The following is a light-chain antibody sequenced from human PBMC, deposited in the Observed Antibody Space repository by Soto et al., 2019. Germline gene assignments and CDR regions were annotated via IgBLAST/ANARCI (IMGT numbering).Light chain of an antibody. CDR3: QQYGNSPLT. CDR1: QSVSSSY. J-gene: IGKJ4*01. Sequence: EIVLTQSPGTLSLSPGERATLSCRASQSVSSSYLAWYQQKPGQAPRLLIYGASSRATGIPDRFSGSGSGTDFTLTISRLEPEDFVLYYCQQYGNSPLTFGGGTKVDNK. CDR2: GAS. V-gene: IGKV3-20*01.